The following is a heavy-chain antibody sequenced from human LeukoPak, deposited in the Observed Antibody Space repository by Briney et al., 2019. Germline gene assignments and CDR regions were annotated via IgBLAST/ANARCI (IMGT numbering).Heavy chain of an antibody. V-gene: IGHV4-59*01. D-gene: IGHD2-15*01. Sequence: VKPSETLSLTCTVSGGSISSYYWSWIRQPPGEGLEWIGYIYYSGSTNYNPSLKSRVTISVDTSKNQFSLKLSSVTAADTAVYYCARERRAGYCSGGSCYHYWYFDLWGRGTLVTVSS. CDR3: ARERRAGYCSGGSCYHYWYFDL. CDR1: GGSISSYY. J-gene: IGHJ2*01. CDR2: IYYSGST.